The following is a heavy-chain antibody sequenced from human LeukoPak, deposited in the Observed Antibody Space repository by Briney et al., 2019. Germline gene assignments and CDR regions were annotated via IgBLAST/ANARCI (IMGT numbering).Heavy chain of an antibody. CDR3: ARDVVGYYYDSSGYWYFDL. D-gene: IGHD3-22*01. CDR1: GGSFSGYY. V-gene: IGHV4-34*01. Sequence: SETLSLTCAVYGGSFSGYYWSWIRQLPGKGLEWIGEINHSGSTYYNPSLKSRVTISVDTSKNQFSLKLSSVTAADTAVYYCARDVVGYYYDSSGYWYFDLWGRGTLVTVSS. CDR2: INHSGST. J-gene: IGHJ2*01.